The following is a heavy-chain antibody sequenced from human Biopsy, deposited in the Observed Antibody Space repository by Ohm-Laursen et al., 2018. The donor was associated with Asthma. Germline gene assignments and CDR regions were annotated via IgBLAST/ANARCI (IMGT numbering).Heavy chain of an antibody. D-gene: IGHD2-21*02. V-gene: IGHV4-59*07. Sequence: SDTLSLTCTVSGGSINNFYWSWIRQPPGKGLESIGHVYYSGSTNCNPSLKSRVTISIDASKNQFSLKLASVTAADTAVYYCARGVDRVTGLLDHFDSWGQGTLVTVSS. CDR3: ARGVDRVTGLLDHFDS. CDR1: GGSINNFY. CDR2: VYYSGST. J-gene: IGHJ4*02.